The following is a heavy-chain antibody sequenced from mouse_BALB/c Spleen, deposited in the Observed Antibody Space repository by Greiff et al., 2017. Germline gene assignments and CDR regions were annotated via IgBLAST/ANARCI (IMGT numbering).Heavy chain of an antibody. J-gene: IGHJ3*01. D-gene: IGHD2-1*01. CDR3: ARSTYGNSGWFAY. V-gene: IGHV1-87*01. Sequence: QVQLQQSGAELARPGASVKLSCKASGYTFTSYWMQWVKQRPGQGLEWIGAIYPGDGDTRYTQKFKGKATLTADKSSSTAYMQLSSLASEDSAVYYCARSTYGNSGWFAYWGQGTLVTVSA. CDR1: GYTFTSYW. CDR2: IYPGDGDT.